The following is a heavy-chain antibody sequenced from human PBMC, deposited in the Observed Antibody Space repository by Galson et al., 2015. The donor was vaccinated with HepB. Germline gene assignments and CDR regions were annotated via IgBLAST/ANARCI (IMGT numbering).Heavy chain of an antibody. D-gene: IGHD2-2*01. CDR1: GFTFSDFA. V-gene: IGHV3-30*18. CDR2: MSYDGSMK. CDR3: VKDRYCSRNSCFLGRFVLDV. Sequence: SLRLSCAASGFTFSDFAIHWVRQTPGEGLQWVAIMSYDGSMKYYGPSVKGRFTISRDNVKSTLYLQMDSLRPADTAVYYCVKDRYCSRNSCFLGRFVLDVWGQGATVIVSS. J-gene: IGHJ6*02.